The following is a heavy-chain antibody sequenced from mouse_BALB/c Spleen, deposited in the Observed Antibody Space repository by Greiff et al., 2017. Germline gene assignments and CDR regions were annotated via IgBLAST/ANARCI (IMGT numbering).Heavy chain of an antibody. CDR3: ARVPYYYGSSLDY. J-gene: IGHJ2*01. CDR2: IRNKANGYTT. CDR1: GFTFTDYY. D-gene: IGHD1-1*01. Sequence: EVMLVESGGGLVQPGGSLRLSCATSGFTFTDYYMSWVRQPPGKALEWLGFIRNKANGYTTEYSASVKGRFTISRDNSQSILYLQMNTLRAEDSATYYCARVPYYYGSSLDYWGQGTTLTVSS. V-gene: IGHV7-3*02.